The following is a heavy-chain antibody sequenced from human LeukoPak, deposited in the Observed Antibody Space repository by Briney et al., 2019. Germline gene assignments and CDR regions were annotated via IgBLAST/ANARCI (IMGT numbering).Heavy chain of an antibody. CDR3: ARDQVGTAAY. J-gene: IGHJ4*02. CDR2: INPNSGDT. Sequence: WASVKVSCKASGYTFTSYGISWVRQAPGQGLEWMGWINPNSGDTNYAQKFQGRVTMTRDTSISTAYMELSRLGSDDTAVYYCARDQVGTAAYWGQGTLVIVSS. V-gene: IGHV1-2*02. CDR1: GYTFTSYG. D-gene: IGHD2-15*01.